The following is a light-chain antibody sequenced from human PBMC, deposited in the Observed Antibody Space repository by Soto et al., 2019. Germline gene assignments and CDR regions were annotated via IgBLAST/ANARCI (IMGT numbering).Light chain of an antibody. CDR2: TAS. J-gene: IGKJ2*01. CDR3: QQSNSIPYT. V-gene: IGKV1-39*01. Sequence: DIQMTQSPSSLSASVGDRVTITCRASQRISSYLNWYQQQPGKAPKLLIYTASSLQSGVPSRFSGTGSGTDFTLTISSLQPEDFATYYCQQSNSIPYTFGQGTKLEIK. CDR1: QRISSY.